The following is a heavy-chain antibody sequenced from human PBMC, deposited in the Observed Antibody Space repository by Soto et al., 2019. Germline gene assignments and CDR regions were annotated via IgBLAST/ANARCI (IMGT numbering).Heavy chain of an antibody. CDR2: IKQDGSEK. J-gene: IGHJ3*02. CDR3: ARDLGSSSWYPYDAFDI. D-gene: IGHD6-13*01. Sequence: GGSLRLSCAASGFTFSSYWMSWVRQAPGKGLEWVANIKQDGSEKYYVDSVKGRFTISRDNAKNSLYLQMNSLRAEDTAVYYCARDLGSSSWYPYDAFDIWGQGTMVTVSS. CDR1: GFTFSSYW. V-gene: IGHV3-7*01.